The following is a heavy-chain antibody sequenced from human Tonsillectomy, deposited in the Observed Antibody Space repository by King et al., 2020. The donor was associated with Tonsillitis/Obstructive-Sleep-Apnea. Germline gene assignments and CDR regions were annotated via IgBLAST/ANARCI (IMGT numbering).Heavy chain of an antibody. CDR2: IYYSGSS. V-gene: IGHV4-31*03. D-gene: IGHD6-6*01. CDR3: AIVIRDGSSYYYYYYMDV. Sequence: QLQESGPGLMKPSQTLSLTCTVSGGSISSGGYYWRWIRQHPGQGLEWIGYIYYSGSSYYNPSLKSRLTISVDTSKNQFSLKLISVTAADTAVYYCAIVIRDGSSYYYYYYMDVWGKGTTVTVSS. CDR1: GGSISSGGYY. J-gene: IGHJ6*03.